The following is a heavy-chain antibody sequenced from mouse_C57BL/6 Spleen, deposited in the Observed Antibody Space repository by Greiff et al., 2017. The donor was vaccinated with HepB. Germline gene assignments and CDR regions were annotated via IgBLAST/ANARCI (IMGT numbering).Heavy chain of an antibody. D-gene: IGHD2-2*01. J-gene: IGHJ4*01. Sequence: EVKLVESGGGLVQPKGSLKLSCAASGFSFNTYAMNWVRQAPGKGLEWVARIRSKSNNYATYYADSVKDRFTISRDDSESMLYLQMNNLKTERTAMYYCVRHYGCDRAMDYWGQETSVTVSS. CDR1: GFSFNTYA. CDR2: IRSKSNNYAT. V-gene: IGHV10-1*01. CDR3: VRHYGCDRAMDY.